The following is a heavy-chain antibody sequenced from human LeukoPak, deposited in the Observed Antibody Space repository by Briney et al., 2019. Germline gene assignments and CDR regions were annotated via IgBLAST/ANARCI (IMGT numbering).Heavy chain of an antibody. J-gene: IGHJ5*02. Sequence: SETLSLTCTVSGGSISSYYWSWIRQPPGKGLERIGYIYYSGSTNYNPSLKSRVTISVDTSKNQFSLKLSSVTAADTAVYYCARGGDDYVWGSPNWFDPWGQGTLVTVSS. D-gene: IGHD3-16*01. CDR3: ARGGDDYVWGSPNWFDP. CDR1: GGSISSYY. CDR2: IYYSGST. V-gene: IGHV4-59*01.